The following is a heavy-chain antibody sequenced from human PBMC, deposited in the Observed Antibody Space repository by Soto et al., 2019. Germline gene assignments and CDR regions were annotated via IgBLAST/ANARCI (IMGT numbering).Heavy chain of an antibody. V-gene: IGHV3-7*01. D-gene: IGHD6-25*01. CDR1: GFIFSSHW. Sequence: GGSLRLSGGTSGFIFSSHWMTWVRQAPGKGLERVADIKPEGRDKEYVDSVKGRFTISRENAEHSLYLQMSSLRAEDTAVYYCERLYGSVSTFAYWGQGTLVNVSS. J-gene: IGHJ4*02. CDR2: IKPEGRDK. CDR3: ERLYGSVSTFAY.